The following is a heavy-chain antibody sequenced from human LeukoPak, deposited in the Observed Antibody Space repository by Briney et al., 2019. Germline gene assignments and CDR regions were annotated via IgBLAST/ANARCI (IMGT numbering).Heavy chain of an antibody. CDR2: INSDGSST. CDR3: AIVHRSGSYSDFGFDP. D-gene: IGHD3-10*01. CDR1: GFTFSSYW. Sequence: GGSLRLSCAASGFTFSSYWMHCVRQAPGEGLGWVSRINSDGSSTSYADSVKGQLPITTDNAKNTVYRQMNSLRAEDTGVYYCAIVHRSGSYSDFGFDPWGQGTLVTVSS. J-gene: IGHJ5*02. V-gene: IGHV3-74*01.